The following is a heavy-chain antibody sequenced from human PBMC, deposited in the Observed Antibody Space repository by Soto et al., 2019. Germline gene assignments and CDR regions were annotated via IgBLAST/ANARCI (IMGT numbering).Heavy chain of an antibody. CDR3: ASPCYPSDAFDI. J-gene: IGHJ3*02. CDR2: IYYSGST. CDR1: GGSISSGGYY. Sequence: SETLSLTCTVSGGSISSGGYYWSWIRQHPGKGLEWIGYIYYSGSTYYNPSLKSRVTISVDTSKNQFSLKLSSVTAADTAVYYCASPCYPSDAFDIWGQGTMVTVSS. D-gene: IGHD5-18*01. V-gene: IGHV4-31*03.